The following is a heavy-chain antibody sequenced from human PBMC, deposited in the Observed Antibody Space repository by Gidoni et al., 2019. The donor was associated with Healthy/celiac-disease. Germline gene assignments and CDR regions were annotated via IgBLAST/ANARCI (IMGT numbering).Heavy chain of an antibody. D-gene: IGHD2-8*01. CDR3: ARDHPDIVPAFPGRRNWFDP. Sequence: EVQLVESGGGLVKPGGSLRLSCAASGFTFSSYSMNWVRQAPGKGLEWVSSISSSSSYLYYADSVKGRFTISRDNAKNSLYLQMNSLRAEDTAVYYCARDHPDIVPAFPGRRNWFDPWGQGTLVTVSS. V-gene: IGHV3-21*01. CDR1: GFTFSSYS. CDR2: ISSSSSYL. J-gene: IGHJ5*02.